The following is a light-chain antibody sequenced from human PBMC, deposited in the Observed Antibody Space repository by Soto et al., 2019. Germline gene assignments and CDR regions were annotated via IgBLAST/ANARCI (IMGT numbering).Light chain of an antibody. CDR2: DTS. J-gene: IGKJ4*01. CDR1: QGIGDT. Sequence: EFVMTQSPATLSVSPGEGVTLSCRANQGIGDTLAWYQHKPGQTPRLLIYDTSTRATGVPARFSGSGSGTDFTLTITRLEPGDFAVYYCYQYGSSMYAFGGGTKVDI. CDR3: YQYGSSMYA. V-gene: IGKV3-15*01.